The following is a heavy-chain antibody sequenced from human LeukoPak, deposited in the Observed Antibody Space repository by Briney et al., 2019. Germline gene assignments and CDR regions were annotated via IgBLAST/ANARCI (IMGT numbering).Heavy chain of an antibody. Sequence: SQTLSLTCTVSGGSISSGDYYWSWIRQPPGKGLEWIGYIYYSGSTYYNPSLKSRVTISVDTSKNQFSLKLSSVTAADTAVHYCAVRQWLVSNWFDPWGQGTLVTVSS. D-gene: IGHD6-19*01. CDR1: GGSISSGDYY. J-gene: IGHJ5*02. CDR3: AVRQWLVSNWFDP. CDR2: IYYSGST. V-gene: IGHV4-30-4*01.